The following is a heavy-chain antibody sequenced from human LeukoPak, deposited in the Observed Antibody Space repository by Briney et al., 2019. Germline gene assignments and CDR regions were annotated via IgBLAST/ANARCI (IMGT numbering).Heavy chain of an antibody. CDR2: IIPILGIA. D-gene: IGHD6-19*01. J-gene: IGHJ6*02. Sequence: GASVKVSCKASGGTFSSYAISWVRQAPGQGLEWMGRIIPILGIANYAQKFQGRVTMTEDTSTDTAYMELSSLRSEDTAVYYCATTPGGSGWKGYYYYYYGMDVWGQGTTVTVSS. V-gene: IGHV1-69*04. CDR1: GGTFSSYA. CDR3: ATTPGGSGWKGYYYYYYGMDV.